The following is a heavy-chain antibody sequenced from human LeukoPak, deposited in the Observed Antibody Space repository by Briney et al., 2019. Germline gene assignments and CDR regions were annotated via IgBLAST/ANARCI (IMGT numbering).Heavy chain of an antibody. J-gene: IGHJ3*02. CDR1: GFTFSNYA. V-gene: IGHV3-23*01. Sequence: GGSLRLSCAASGFTFSNYATSWVRQAPGKGLEWVSAISSGGDKTYYADSVKGRFTISRDNSKKTLYLQMNSLRAGDTAVYYCAKEGDIVAAPDALDIWGQGTLVTVSS. CDR2: ISSGGDKT. D-gene: IGHD5-12*01. CDR3: AKEGDIVAAPDALDI.